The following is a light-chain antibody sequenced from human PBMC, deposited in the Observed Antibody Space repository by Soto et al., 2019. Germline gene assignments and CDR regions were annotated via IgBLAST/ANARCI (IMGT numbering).Light chain of an antibody. Sequence: DIQMTQSPSSLSASVGDTVTITCQASQDITNYLNWYQQKPGKAPKLLIYDASNLETGVPSRFSGSGSGTDFTFTIRSLQPEDIATYYCQQYDNLPTFGQGTKLEIK. CDR2: DAS. V-gene: IGKV1-33*01. CDR3: QQYDNLPT. J-gene: IGKJ2*01. CDR1: QDITNY.